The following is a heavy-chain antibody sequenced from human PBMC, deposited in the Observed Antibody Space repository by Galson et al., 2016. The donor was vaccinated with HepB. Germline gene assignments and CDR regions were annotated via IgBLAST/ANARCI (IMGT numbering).Heavy chain of an antibody. V-gene: IGHV3-21*01. CDR1: GFTFSSYS. D-gene: IGHD3-22*01. Sequence: FLRLSCAASGFTFSSYSMNWVRQAPGKGLEWVSSISSSSSYIYYADSVKGRFTISRDNAKNSLYLQMNSLRAEDTAVYYCARDGHYDSSGYYYDDYYYGMDVWGQGTTVTVSS. CDR3: ARDGHYDSSGYYYDDYYYGMDV. J-gene: IGHJ6*02. CDR2: ISSSSSYI.